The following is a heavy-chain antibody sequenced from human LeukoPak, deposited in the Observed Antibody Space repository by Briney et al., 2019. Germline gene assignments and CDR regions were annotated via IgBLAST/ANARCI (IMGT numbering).Heavy chain of an antibody. V-gene: IGHV3-23*01. J-gene: IGHJ6*03. CDR2: ISGSGGST. Sequence: PGGSLRLSCAASGFTFSSYAMSWVRQAPGKGLEWVSAISGSGGSTYYADSVKGRFTISRDNSKNTLYLQMNSLRAEDTAVYYCAKDRLDIVATTAIQYYYYMDVWGKGTTVTISS. CDR3: AKDRLDIVATTAIQYYYYMDV. D-gene: IGHD5-12*01. CDR1: GFTFSSYA.